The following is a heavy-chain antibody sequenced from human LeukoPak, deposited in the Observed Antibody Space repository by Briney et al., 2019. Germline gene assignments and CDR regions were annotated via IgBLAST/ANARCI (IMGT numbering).Heavy chain of an antibody. CDR3: ARDLGYSSGWYARRGFDY. D-gene: IGHD6-19*01. V-gene: IGHV3-20*04. CDR2: INWNGGST. J-gene: IGHJ4*02. Sequence: GGSLRISCAASGFTFDDYGMSWVRQAPGKGLEWVSGINWNGGSTGYADSVKGRFTISRDNAKNSLYLQMNSLRAEDTALYYCARDLGYSSGWYARRGFDYWGQGTLVTVSS. CDR1: GFTFDDYG.